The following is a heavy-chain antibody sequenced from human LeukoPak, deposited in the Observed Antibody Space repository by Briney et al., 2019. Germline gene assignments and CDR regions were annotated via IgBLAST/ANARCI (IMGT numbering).Heavy chain of an antibody. CDR2: ISAYNGNT. V-gene: IGHV1-18*01. CDR1: GYTFTSYG. J-gene: IGHJ4*02. Sequence: ASVKVSCKASGYTFTSYGISWVRQAPGQGLEWMGWISAYNGNTNYAQKLQCRVTMTTDTSTSTAYMELRSLRSDDTAVYYCARSRRGGSYRYALDYWGQGTLVTVSS. CDR3: ARSRRGGSYRYALDY. D-gene: IGHD3-16*02.